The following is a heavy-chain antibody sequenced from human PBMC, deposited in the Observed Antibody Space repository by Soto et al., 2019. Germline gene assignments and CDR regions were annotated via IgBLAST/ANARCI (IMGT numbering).Heavy chain of an antibody. D-gene: IGHD4-17*01. CDR1: GFTFSSYA. CDR2: ISSSGGST. V-gene: IGHV3-23*01. CDR3: AKRLNGDSSPFDY. Sequence: EVQLLESGGVLVQPGGTLRLSCSASGFTFSSYAMNWVRQAPGKGLELVSAISSSGGSTYYADSVKGRFTISRDNSKNTLYLQMSSLRAEDTAVYYCAKRLNGDSSPFDYWRQGTLVKVS. J-gene: IGHJ4*02.